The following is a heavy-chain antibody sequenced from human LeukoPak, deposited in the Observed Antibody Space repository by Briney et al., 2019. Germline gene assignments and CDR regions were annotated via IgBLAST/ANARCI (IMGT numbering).Heavy chain of an antibody. J-gene: IGHJ4*02. Sequence: GGSLRLSCAASGFTLNDAWVNWVRQAPGKGLEWIGRIKSRSDGAATDYAAPVKGRFTISRDESKDTVSLQMNSLMIEDSGVYYCTGGSGTYVPFDYWGQGSLVAVSS. CDR1: GFTLNDAW. CDR3: TGGSGTYVPFDY. V-gene: IGHV3-15*01. D-gene: IGHD3-10*01. CDR2: IKSRSDGAAT.